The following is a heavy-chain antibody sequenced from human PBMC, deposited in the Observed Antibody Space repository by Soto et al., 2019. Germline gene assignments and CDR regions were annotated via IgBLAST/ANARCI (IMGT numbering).Heavy chain of an antibody. D-gene: IGHD6-19*01. J-gene: IGHJ4*02. Sequence: GGSLRLSCAASGFTFSSYAMHWVRQAPGKGLEWVAVISYDGSNKYYADSVKGRFTISRDNSKNTLYLQMNSLRAEDTAVYYCARDPYSEGPLYSSGWYKSGLFDYWGQGTLVTV. CDR2: ISYDGSNK. CDR3: ARDPYSEGPLYSSGWYKSGLFDY. CDR1: GFTFSSYA. V-gene: IGHV3-30-3*01.